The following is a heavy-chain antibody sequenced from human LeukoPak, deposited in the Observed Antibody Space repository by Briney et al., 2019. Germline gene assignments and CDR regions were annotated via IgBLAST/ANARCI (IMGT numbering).Heavy chain of an antibody. CDR1: GFAFGGFA. V-gene: IGHV3-23*01. Sequence: GGSLRLSCSASGFAFGGFAMGWVRQAPGKGLKWVSSISGSGGNTYYADSVEGRFTVSRDNSKNTLYLQMNSLRAEDTALYYCARGRGGDYVPSRFDYWGQGTLVTVSS. D-gene: IGHD4-17*01. J-gene: IGHJ4*02. CDR3: ARGRGGDYVPSRFDY. CDR2: ISGSGGNT.